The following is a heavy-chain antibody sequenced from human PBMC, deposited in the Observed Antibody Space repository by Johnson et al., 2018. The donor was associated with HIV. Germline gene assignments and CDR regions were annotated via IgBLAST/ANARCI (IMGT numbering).Heavy chain of an antibody. CDR1: GFTFSHYG. CDR2: ISSDGNNK. CDR3: ARPAIVVLPAGAFDI. J-gene: IGHJ3*02. D-gene: IGHD2-2*01. V-gene: IGHV3-30*19. Sequence: QVQLVESGGGVVQPGRSLRLSCAASGFTFSHYGMHWVRQAPGKGLQWVAVISSDGNNKFYSDSVKGRFTVSRDNSKNTLYLQMNSLRGDDTAVYYCARPAIVVLPAGAFDIWGPGTMVTVSS.